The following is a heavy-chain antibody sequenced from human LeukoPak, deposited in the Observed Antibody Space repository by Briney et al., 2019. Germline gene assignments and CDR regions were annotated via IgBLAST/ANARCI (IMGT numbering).Heavy chain of an antibody. CDR1: GFTFSSYE. CDR3: ACLIVGATPSFDY. CDR2: ISSSGSTI. D-gene: IGHD1-26*01. V-gene: IGHV3-48*03. Sequence: GGSLRLSCAASGFTFSSYEMNWVRQAPGKGLEWVSYISSSGSTIYYADSVKGRFTISRDNAKNPLYLQMNSLRAEDTAVYYCACLIVGATPSFDYWGQGTLVTVSS. J-gene: IGHJ4*02.